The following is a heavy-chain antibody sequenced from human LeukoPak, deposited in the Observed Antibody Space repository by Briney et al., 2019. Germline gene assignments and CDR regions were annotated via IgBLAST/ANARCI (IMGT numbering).Heavy chain of an antibody. CDR2: TSSSSSYI. D-gene: IGHD6-13*01. J-gene: IGHJ3*02. CDR1: GFTFSSYS. V-gene: IGHV3-21*01. Sequence: GGSLRLSCAASGFTFSSYSMNWVRQAPGKGLEWVSSTSSSSSYIYYADSVKGRFTISRDSAKNSLYLQMNSLRAEDTAVYYCATYSSSWYGAFDIWGQGTMVTVSS. CDR3: ATYSSSWYGAFDI.